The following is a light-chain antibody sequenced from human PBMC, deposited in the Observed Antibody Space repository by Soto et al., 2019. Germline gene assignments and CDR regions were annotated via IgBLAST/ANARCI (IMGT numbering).Light chain of an antibody. V-gene: IGLV2-8*01. CDR3: TSYVGSDIWV. J-gene: IGLJ3*02. Sequence: QSVLTQPPSASGSPGQSVIISCTGTSSDVGAYKYVSWYQQYPGKAPKLMIYEVSKRPSGVPDRFSGSKSGNTASLTVSGLQAEDEADYYCTSYVGSDIWVFGGGTKLTVL. CDR2: EVS. CDR1: SSDVGAYKY.